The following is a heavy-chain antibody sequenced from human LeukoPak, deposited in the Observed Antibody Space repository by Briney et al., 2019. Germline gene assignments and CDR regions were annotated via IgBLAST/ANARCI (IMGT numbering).Heavy chain of an antibody. CDR3: ARGGYYDHIWGSYRSDYFDY. CDR2: INHSGST. D-gene: IGHD3-16*02. J-gene: IGHJ4*02. CDR1: GGSFSGYY. V-gene: IGHV4-34*01. Sequence: WETLSLTCAVYGGSFSGYYWSWIRQPPGKGLEWIGEINHSGSTNYNPSLKSRVTISVDTSKNQFSLKLSSVTAADTAVYYCARGGYYDHIWGSYRSDYFDYWGQGTLVTVSS.